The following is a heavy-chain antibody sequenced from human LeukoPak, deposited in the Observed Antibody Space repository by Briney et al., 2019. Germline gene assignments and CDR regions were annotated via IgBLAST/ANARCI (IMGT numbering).Heavy chain of an antibody. J-gene: IGHJ4*02. CDR2: IYYSGST. CDR1: GGSISSGGYY. CDR3: ARVVLVYYDFWSGYHTSFDY. V-gene: IGHV4-31*03. Sequence: SETLSLTCTVSGGSISSGGYYWSWIRQHPGKGLEWIGYIYYSGSTYYNPSLKSRVTISVDTSKNQFSLKLSSVTAAETAECYCARVVLVYYDFWSGYHTSFDYWGQGTLVTVSS. D-gene: IGHD3-3*01.